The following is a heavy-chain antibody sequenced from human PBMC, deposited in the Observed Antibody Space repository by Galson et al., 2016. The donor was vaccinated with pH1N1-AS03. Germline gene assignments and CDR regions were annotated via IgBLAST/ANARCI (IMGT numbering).Heavy chain of an antibody. J-gene: IGHJ6*02. CDR1: GFTFSSYS. CDR2: IRSDGDT. V-gene: IGHV3-64*02. Sequence: SLRLSCAASGFTFSSYSIHCVRPAPGKGLEYVSAIRSDGDTYYTDSVKGRFTISRDKSKNTVYLQMGSLRPEDVAVYYCAREAEHYYYALDVWGQGTTVTVSS. CDR3: AREAEHYYYALDV.